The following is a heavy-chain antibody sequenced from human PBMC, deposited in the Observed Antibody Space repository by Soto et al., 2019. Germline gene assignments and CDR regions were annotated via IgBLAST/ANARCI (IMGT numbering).Heavy chain of an antibody. Sequence: SVKVSCKASGGTFSNYIFSWVRQVPGQGLEWMGGTIPMFATAQYAQKLQGRVTITADESTSTVYMDLTSLRSDDTAVYYCASGLFGQQWLVGFDTWGQ. D-gene: IGHD6-19*01. CDR1: GGTFSNYI. CDR3: ASGLFGQQWLVGFDT. J-gene: IGHJ4*02. V-gene: IGHV1-69*13. CDR2: TIPMFATA.